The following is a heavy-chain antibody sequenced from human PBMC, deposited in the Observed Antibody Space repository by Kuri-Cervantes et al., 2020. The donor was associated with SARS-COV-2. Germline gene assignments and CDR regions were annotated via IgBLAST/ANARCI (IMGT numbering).Heavy chain of an antibody. J-gene: IGHJ4*02. D-gene: IGHD3-22*01. Sequence: GSLRLSCTVSGASMRSYYWSWIRQPPGKGLEWIGEINHSGSTNYNPSLKSRVTISVDTSKNQFSLKLSSVTAADTAVFYCARGGYYDTSGYYPYYFDYWGQGTLVTVSS. V-gene: IGHV4-34*01. CDR2: INHSGST. CDR3: ARGGYYDTSGYYPYYFDY. CDR1: GASMRSYY.